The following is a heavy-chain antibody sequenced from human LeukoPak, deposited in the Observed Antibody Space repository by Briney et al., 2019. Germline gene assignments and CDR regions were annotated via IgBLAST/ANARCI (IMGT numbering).Heavy chain of an antibody. CDR1: GFTFSSYM. V-gene: IGHV3-7*01. CDR2: IKPDGGEK. CDR3: ARVQPEFEWELLGIVDY. J-gene: IGHJ4*02. D-gene: IGHD1-26*01. Sequence: QPGESLRLSCAASGFTFSSYMMTWVRQAPGKGLEWVANIKPDGGEKFYVDSVRGRFTISRDNAKNSLYLQMNSLRAEDTAVYYCARVQPEFEWELLGIVDYWGQGTLVTVSS.